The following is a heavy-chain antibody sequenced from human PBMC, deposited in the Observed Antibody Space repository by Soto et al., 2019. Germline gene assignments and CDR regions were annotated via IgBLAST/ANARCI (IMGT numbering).Heavy chain of an antibody. Sequence: ASVKVSCKASGYTFTGYYMHWVRQAPGQGLEWMGWINPNSGGTNYAQKFQGWVTMTRDTSISTAYMELSRLRSDDTAVYYCARDLFVGDSRSPAIDYWGQGTLVTVSS. V-gene: IGHV1-2*04. CDR3: ARDLFVGDSRSPAIDY. CDR2: INPNSGGT. D-gene: IGHD6-13*01. J-gene: IGHJ4*02. CDR1: GYTFTGYY.